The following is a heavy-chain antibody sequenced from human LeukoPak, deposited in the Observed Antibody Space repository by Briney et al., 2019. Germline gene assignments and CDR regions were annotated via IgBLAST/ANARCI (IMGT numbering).Heavy chain of an antibody. Sequence: SETLSLTCTVSGGSISSSSYYWGWIRQPPGKGLEWIGYIYYNGRTNYNPSLKSRVTISIDTSKNQFSLKLSSVTAADTAVYYCARVPSGWYRAFDIWGQGTMVTVSS. V-gene: IGHV4-61*05. CDR2: IYYNGRT. CDR3: ARVPSGWYRAFDI. J-gene: IGHJ3*02. CDR1: GGSISSSSYY. D-gene: IGHD6-19*01.